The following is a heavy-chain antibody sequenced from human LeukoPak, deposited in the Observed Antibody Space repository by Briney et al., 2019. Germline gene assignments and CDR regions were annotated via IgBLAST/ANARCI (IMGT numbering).Heavy chain of an antibody. D-gene: IGHD6-19*01. CDR3: ARGPGYSSAFDY. Sequence: GGSLRLSCAASGFTFSSNWMHWVRQAPGKGLVWVSRINEDGSTTNYADSVKGRSTIFRDNAKNTLYLQMNSLRAEDTAVYYCARGPGYSSAFDYWGQGTLVTVSS. J-gene: IGHJ4*02. CDR2: INEDGSTT. CDR1: GFTFSSNW. V-gene: IGHV3-74*01.